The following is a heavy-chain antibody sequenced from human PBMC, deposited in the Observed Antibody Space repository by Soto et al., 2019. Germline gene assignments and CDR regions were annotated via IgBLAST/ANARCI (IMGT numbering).Heavy chain of an antibody. V-gene: IGHV1-46*03. J-gene: IGHJ4*02. CDR1: GYTFSIYY. CDR2: INPSGGST. Sequence: GASVKVSCKASGYTFSIYYSHWVRHAPGQGLEWMGIINPSGGSTSYAQKFQGRVTMTRDTSTSTVYMELSSLRSEDTAVYYCAVDSSGYYRLFDYWGQRTLVTVS. D-gene: IGHD3-22*01. CDR3: AVDSSGYYRLFDY.